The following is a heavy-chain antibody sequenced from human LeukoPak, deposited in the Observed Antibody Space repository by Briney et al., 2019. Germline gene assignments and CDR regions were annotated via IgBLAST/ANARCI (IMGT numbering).Heavy chain of an antibody. CDR2: ISSSSSYI. Sequence: GGPLRLSCAASGFTFSSYSMNWVRQAPGKGLELVSSISSSSSYIYYADSVKGRFTISRDNAKNSLYLQMNSLRAEDTAVYYCAKTGYSSGWYSDYWGQGTLVTVSS. D-gene: IGHD6-19*01. V-gene: IGHV3-21*01. CDR3: AKTGYSSGWYSDY. CDR1: GFTFSSYS. J-gene: IGHJ4*02.